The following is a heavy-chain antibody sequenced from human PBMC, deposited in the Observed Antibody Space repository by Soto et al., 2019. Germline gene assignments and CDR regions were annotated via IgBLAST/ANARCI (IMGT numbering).Heavy chain of an antibody. CDR3: ARGVTAGVDH. V-gene: IGHV1-8*01. J-gene: IGHJ4*02. CDR2: MHPTSGDT. CDR1: GYTFTDLD. D-gene: IGHD2-21*02. Sequence: QVQLVQSGAEVKKPGASVKVSCKASGYTFTDLDINWVRQATGQGLEWMGWMHPTSGDTGYAQNFQGRVTMTRDISISTAYMELNSLRYEDTAFYYCARGVTAGVDHWGQGTLFTVSS.